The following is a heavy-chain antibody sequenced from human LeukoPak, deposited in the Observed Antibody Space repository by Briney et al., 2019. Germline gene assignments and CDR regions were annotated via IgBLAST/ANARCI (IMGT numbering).Heavy chain of an antibody. CDR1: GGSSSGYY. CDR2: INHSGST. D-gene: IGHD5-24*01. J-gene: IGHJ4*02. CDR3: ARGLGDTPNPVEMATIGGLDYYFDY. V-gene: IGHV4-34*01. Sequence: SETLSLTCAVYGGSSSGYYWSWIRQPPGKGLEWIGEINHSGSTNYSPSLKSRVTISVDTSKNQFSLKLSSVTAADTAVYYCARGLGDTPNPVEMATIGGLDYYFDYWGQGTLVTVSS.